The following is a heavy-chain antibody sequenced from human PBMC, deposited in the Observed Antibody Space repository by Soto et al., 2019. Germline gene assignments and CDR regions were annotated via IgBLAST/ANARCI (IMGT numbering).Heavy chain of an antibody. Sequence: GGSLRRSWGASGFTFSSYAMSGVREAPGKGLEWVSAISGSGGSTYYADSVKGRFTISRDNSKNTLYLQMNSLRAEDTAVYYCAKCHSSSWRNWFDPWGQGTLVTVSS. V-gene: IGHV3-23*01. J-gene: IGHJ5*02. D-gene: IGHD6-13*01. CDR1: GFTFSSYA. CDR3: AKCHSSSWRNWFDP. CDR2: ISGSGGST.